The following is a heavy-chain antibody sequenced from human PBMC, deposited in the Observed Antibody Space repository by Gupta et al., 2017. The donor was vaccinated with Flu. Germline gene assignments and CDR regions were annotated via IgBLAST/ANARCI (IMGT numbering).Heavy chain of an antibody. Sequence: RQAPGKRLEWVANIKQDGSEKYYVDSVKGRFTISRDNAKNSLYLQMNSLRAEDTAVYYCARDVMRLTNWFDPWGQGTLVTVSS. V-gene: IGHV3-7*01. D-gene: IGHD3-16*01. CDR3: ARDVMRLTNWFDP. CDR2: IKQDGSEK. J-gene: IGHJ5*02.